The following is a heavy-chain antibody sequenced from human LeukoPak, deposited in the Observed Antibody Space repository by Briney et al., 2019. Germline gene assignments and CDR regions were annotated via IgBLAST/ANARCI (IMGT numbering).Heavy chain of an antibody. J-gene: IGHJ4*02. CDR3: ARDGGRYDYVWGSPAPFDY. V-gene: IGHV3-21*01. CDR2: ISSSSSYI. Sequence: GGSLRLSCAASGFTFSSYSMNWVRRAPGKGLEWVSSISSSSSYIYYADSVKGRFTISRDNAKNSLYLQMNSLRAEDTAVYYCARDGGRYDYVWGSPAPFDYWGQGTLVTVSS. CDR1: GFTFSSYS. D-gene: IGHD3-16*01.